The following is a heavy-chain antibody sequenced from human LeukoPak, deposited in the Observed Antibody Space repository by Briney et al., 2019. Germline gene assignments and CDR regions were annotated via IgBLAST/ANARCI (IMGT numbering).Heavy chain of an antibody. V-gene: IGHV3-11*04. D-gene: IGHD3-10*01. CDR2: ISSSGSTI. CDR1: GFTFSDYY. J-gene: IGHJ4*02. Sequence: PGGSLRLSCAASGFTFSDYYMSWIRQAPGKGLEWVSYISSSGSTIYFADSVKGRFTISRDNSKNTMYLQMNSLRAEDTAVYYCARDLYYYGSGSLPDYWGQGTLVTVSS. CDR3: ARDLYYYGSGSLPDY.